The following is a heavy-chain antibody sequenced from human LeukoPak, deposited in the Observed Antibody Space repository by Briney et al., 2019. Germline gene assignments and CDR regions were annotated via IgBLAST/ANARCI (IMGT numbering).Heavy chain of an antibody. CDR2: IRYDGSNK. CDR3: AKDGEGVVSYYYMDV. D-gene: IGHD2-21*01. Sequence: GGSLRLSSAASGFTFSSYGMHWVRQAPGKGLEWVAFIRYDGSNKYYADSVKGRFTISRDNSKNTLYLQMNSLRAEDTAVYYCAKDGEGVVSYYYMDVWGKGTTVTVSS. J-gene: IGHJ6*03. CDR1: GFTFSSYG. V-gene: IGHV3-30*02.